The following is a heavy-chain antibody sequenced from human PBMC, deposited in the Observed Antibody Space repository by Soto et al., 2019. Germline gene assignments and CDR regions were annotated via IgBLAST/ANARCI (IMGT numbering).Heavy chain of an antibody. CDR1: GFTFSSYG. Sequence: QVQLVESGGGVVQPGRSLRLSCAASGFTFSSYGMHWVRQAPGKGLEWVAVISYDGSNNYYADSVKGRFTISRDNSKNTLYLQMNSLRAEDTAVYYCAKDRRMTTVVTYFDYWGQGTLVTVSS. V-gene: IGHV3-30*18. J-gene: IGHJ4*02. CDR2: ISYDGSNN. CDR3: AKDRRMTTVVTYFDY. D-gene: IGHD4-17*01.